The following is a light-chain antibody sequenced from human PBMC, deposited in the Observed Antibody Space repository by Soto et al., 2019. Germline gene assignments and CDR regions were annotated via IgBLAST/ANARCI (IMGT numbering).Light chain of an antibody. CDR1: LSVSVY. CDR3: QQRQYWPPIT. J-gene: IGKJ5*01. CDR2: DAF. Sequence: VLTQSPTTLSLSPGERATLSFRASLSVSVYLDWYQQKPGQAPRLVIYDAFNRATGIPARFSGSGSGTDFTLTISSLEPEDFAVYYCQQRQYWPPITFGQGTRLEIK. V-gene: IGKV3-11*01.